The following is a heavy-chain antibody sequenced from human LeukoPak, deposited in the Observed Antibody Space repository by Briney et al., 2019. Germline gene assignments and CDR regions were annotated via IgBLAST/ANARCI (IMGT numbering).Heavy chain of an antibody. CDR1: GYSFTTYW. CDR2: IYPGDSDT. D-gene: IGHD3-10*01. V-gene: IGHV5-51*01. Sequence: GESLKISCEASGYSFTTYWIGWVRQMPGKGLEWMGIIYPGDSDTRYSPSFQGQVTISADKSINTAYLQWSSLEASDTAMYYCARQHGSGSYYSRVIDYWGQGTLVTVSS. CDR3: ARQHGSGSYYSRVIDY. J-gene: IGHJ4*02.